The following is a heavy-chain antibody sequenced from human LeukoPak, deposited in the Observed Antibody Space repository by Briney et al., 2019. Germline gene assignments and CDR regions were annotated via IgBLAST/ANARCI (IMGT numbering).Heavy chain of an antibody. D-gene: IGHD6-19*01. Sequence: SETLSLTCTVSGGSISSASYYWGWIRQPPGKGLEWIMSIYYSGSTYYNPSLKSRVTMSVDTSKNQFSLKLNSVTAADTAVYYCAREEYSSGWYGLSSPPSWGQGTLVTVSS. J-gene: IGHJ4*02. CDR2: IYYSGST. CDR1: GGSISSASYY. CDR3: AREEYSSGWYGLSSPPS. V-gene: IGHV4-39*02.